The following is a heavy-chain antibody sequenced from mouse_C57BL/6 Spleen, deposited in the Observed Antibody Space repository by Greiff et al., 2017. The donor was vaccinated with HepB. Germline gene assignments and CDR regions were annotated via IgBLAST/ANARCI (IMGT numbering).Heavy chain of an antibody. Sequence: EVQLQQSGPELVKPGASVKISCKASGYTFTDYYMNWVKQSHGKSLEWIGDINPNNGGTSYNQKFKGKATLTVDKSSSTAYMELRSLTSEDSAVYYCARRDLWGHWYFDVWGTGTTVTVSS. CDR2: INPNNGGT. V-gene: IGHV1-26*01. J-gene: IGHJ1*03. CDR3: ARRDLWGHWYFDV. CDR1: GYTFTDYY. D-gene: IGHD6-2*01.